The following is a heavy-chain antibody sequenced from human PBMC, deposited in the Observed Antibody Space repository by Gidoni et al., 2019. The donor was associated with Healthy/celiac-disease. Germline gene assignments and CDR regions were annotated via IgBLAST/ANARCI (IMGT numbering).Heavy chain of an antibody. CDR2: IIPIFGTA. V-gene: IGHV1-69*01. CDR1: GGTFSSYA. CDR3: AREFYGSGSPVGRPFDY. D-gene: IGHD3-10*01. Sequence: QVQLVQSGAEVKKPGSSVKVSCKASGGTFSSYAISWVRQAPGQGLEWMGGIIPIFGTANYAQKFQGRVTITADESTSTAYMELSSLRSEDTAVYYCAREFYGSGSPVGRPFDYWGQGTLVTVSS. J-gene: IGHJ4*02.